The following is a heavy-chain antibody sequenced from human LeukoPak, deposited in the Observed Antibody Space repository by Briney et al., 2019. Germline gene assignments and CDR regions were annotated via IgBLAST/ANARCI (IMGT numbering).Heavy chain of an antibody. D-gene: IGHD4-17*01. Sequence: PSETLSLTCTVSGGSISSYYWSWIRQPPGKGLEWVGYIYYSGSTNYNPSLKSRVTISVDTSKNQFSLKLSSVTAADTAVYYCARAPRRTTVTEFDYWGQGTLVTVSS. CDR1: GGSISSYY. CDR3: ARAPRRTTVTEFDY. J-gene: IGHJ4*02. V-gene: IGHV4-59*01. CDR2: IYYSGST.